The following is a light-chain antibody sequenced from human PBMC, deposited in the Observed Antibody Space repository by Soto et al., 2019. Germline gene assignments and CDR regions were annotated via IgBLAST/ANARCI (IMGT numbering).Light chain of an antibody. V-gene: IGLV2-14*01. J-gene: IGLJ1*01. CDR1: SSDVGGYNY. Sequence: QSALTQPASLSGSPGQSVTISCTGTSSDVGGYNYVSWYQQHPGKAPRLMIYEVTNRPSGVSNRFSGSKSGSTASLTISGLQAEDEADYYCSSYTSSITYVLGSGTKV. CDR3: SSYTSSITYV. CDR2: EVT.